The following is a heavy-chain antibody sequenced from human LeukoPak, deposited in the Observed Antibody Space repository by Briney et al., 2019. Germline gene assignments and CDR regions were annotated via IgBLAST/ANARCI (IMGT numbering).Heavy chain of an antibody. CDR2: IYHNGDT. V-gene: IGHV4-4*02. Sequence: PSGTLSLTCAVSGGSISSSNWWSWVRQPPGKGLEWIGGIYHNGDTNYNPSLKSRVTISVDTSKNQFSLKLRSVTSADTAVFYCARRGGITGTNDRWGQGTLVTVSS. CDR1: GGSISSSNW. CDR3: ARRGGITGTNDR. D-gene: IGHD1-7*01. J-gene: IGHJ5*02.